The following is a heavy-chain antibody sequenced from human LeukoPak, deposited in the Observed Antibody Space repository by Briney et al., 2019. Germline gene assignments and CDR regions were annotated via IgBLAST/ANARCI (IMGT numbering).Heavy chain of an antibody. D-gene: IGHD2-2*02. CDR1: GGSFSGYY. J-gene: IGHJ4*02. CDR2: IHHSGST. Sequence: SETLSLTCVVYGGSFSGYYWGWIWQPPGKGLEWIGSIHHSGSTYYNPSLKSRVTISVDTSKNQFSLKLSSVTAADTAVYYCARHKWYCSSSSCYTFDYWGQGALVTVSS. V-gene: IGHV4-38-2*01. CDR3: ARHKWYCSSSSCYTFDY.